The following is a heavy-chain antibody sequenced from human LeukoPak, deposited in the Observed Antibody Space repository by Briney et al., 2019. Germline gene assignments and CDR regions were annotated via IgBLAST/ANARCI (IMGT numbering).Heavy chain of an antibody. CDR3: AGYSSYYGHFDY. V-gene: IGHV4-4*07. CDR1: GGSISSYY. J-gene: IGHJ4*02. CDR2: IYTSGST. Sequence: SETLSLTCTVSGGSISSYYWTWIRQPAGKGLEWIGRIYTSGSTNYNPSLKSRITISVDKSKNQFSLRLNSVTAADTAVYYCAGYSSYYGHFDYWGQGTLVTVSS. D-gene: IGHD6-19*01.